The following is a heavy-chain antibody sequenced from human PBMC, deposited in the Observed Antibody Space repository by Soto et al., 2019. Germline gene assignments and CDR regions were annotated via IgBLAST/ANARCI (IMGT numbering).Heavy chain of an antibody. Sequence: EVQLLESGGGLAQPGGSLRLSCAASGFIFSTYAMSWVRQATGKGLEWVSTISGRGANTYYAASVRGRFTISRDNSKNTLYLRVNGLRGEDTAVYYCAKEGRYAWNDPFDYWGQGTLVTVSS. J-gene: IGHJ4*02. D-gene: IGHD1-1*01. V-gene: IGHV3-23*01. CDR3: AKEGRYAWNDPFDY. CDR2: ISGRGANT. CDR1: GFIFSTYA.